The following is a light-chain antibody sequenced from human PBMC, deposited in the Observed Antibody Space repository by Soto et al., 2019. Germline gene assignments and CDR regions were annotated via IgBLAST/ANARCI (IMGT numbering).Light chain of an antibody. CDR3: SSYTSSSTVV. V-gene: IGLV2-14*01. Sequence: QSALTQPASVSGSPGQSITISCTGTSSDVGGHNYVSWYQQHPGKSPKVMIYEVSNRPSGVSNRFSGSKSGNTASLTISGLQAEDEADYYWSSYTSSSTVVFGGGTKLTVL. CDR2: EVS. CDR1: SSDVGGHNY. J-gene: IGLJ2*01.